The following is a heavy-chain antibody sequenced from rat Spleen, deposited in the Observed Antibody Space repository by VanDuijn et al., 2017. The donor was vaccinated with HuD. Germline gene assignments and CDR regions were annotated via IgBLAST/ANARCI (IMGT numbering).Heavy chain of an antibody. J-gene: IGHJ3*01. V-gene: IGHV3-3*01. CDR2: INSAGST. Sequence: EVQLQESGPGLVKPSQSLSLTCSVTGYSITSSYRWNWIRKFPGNKLEWMGYINSAGSTNYNPSLKSRISITRDTSKNQFFLQVNSVTTEDTATYYCARGGEGHSNWFAYWGQGTLVTVSS. D-gene: IGHD1-11*01. CDR3: ARGGEGHSNWFAY. CDR1: GYSITSSYR.